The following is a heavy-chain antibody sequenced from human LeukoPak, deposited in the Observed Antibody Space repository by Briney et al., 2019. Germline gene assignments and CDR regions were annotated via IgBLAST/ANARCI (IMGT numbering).Heavy chain of an antibody. CDR3: ARGRYCTATVCGGGDAFDI. J-gene: IGHJ3*02. D-gene: IGHD2-8*02. CDR1: GGSVRSDY. V-gene: IGHV4-59*02. CDR2: ISYSGIT. Sequence: SETLSLTCTVSGGSVRSDYWSWVRQPPGKGLEWIGYISYSGITNYNPSLRGRVTISGDGSKNQFSLKLRSVTAADTAVYYCARGRYCTATVCGGGDAFDIWGQGTVVIVSS.